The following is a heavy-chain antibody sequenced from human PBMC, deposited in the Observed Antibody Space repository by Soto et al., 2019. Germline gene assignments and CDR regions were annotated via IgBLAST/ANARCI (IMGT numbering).Heavy chain of an antibody. J-gene: IGHJ4*02. CDR2: ISGSGGST. CDR3: ARRVSGSDYDY. D-gene: IGHD1-26*01. Sequence: EVQLLESGGGLVQPGGSLRLSCAASGFTFSSYAMRWVRQAPGKGLEWVSAISGSGGSTYYADSVKGRFTISRDNSKNTLYLQMTSLRAEYTAVYYGARRVSGSDYDYWGQGTLVTVSS. V-gene: IGHV3-23*01. CDR1: GFTFSSYA.